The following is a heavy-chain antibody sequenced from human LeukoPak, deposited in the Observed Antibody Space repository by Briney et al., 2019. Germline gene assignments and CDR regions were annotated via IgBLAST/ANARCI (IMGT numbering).Heavy chain of an antibody. CDR2: INWDGAST. V-gene: IGHV3-20*04. CDR3: GRVHCSTNSCYDYYDYYMDV. J-gene: IGHJ6*03. D-gene: IGHD2-2*01. Sequence: GGSLRLSCAASGFRFDDYSMNWVRHVPGKGLEWVAGINWDGASTGYRDSMKGRFTTSRDNGKNSLYLQMNSLRVEDTAVYYCGRVHCSTNSCYDYYDYYMDVSGKGTTVTVSS. CDR1: GFRFDDYS.